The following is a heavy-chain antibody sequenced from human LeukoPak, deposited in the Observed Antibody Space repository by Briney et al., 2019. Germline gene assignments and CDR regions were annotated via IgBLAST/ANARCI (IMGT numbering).Heavy chain of an antibody. CDR3: ASTRRGYSYGYRAAEFDY. J-gene: IGHJ4*02. CDR1: GFTFSSYA. V-gene: IGHV3-23*01. D-gene: IGHD5-18*01. Sequence: GGSLRLSCAASGFTFSSYAMSWVRQAPGKGLEWVSAISGSGGGTYYADSVKGRFTISRDNSKNTLYLQMNSLRAEDTAVYYCASTRRGYSYGYRAAEFDYWGQGTLVTVSS. CDR2: ISGSGGGT.